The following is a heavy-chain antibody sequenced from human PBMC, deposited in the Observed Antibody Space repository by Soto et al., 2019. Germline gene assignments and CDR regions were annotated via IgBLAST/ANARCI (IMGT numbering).Heavy chain of an antibody. V-gene: IGHV2-5*02. CDR1: GFTLNTSGVR. CDR2: IYWDGDK. CDR3: VHAIKGSGTYYNGYFFAS. D-gene: IGHD3-10*01. J-gene: IGHJ4*02. Sequence: QITLEESGPTLLKPTQTLTLTCTFSGFTLNTSGVRVDWIRQPPGKALEWLALIYWDGDKRYSPSLKSRLTITKESADADVVLSLTNRDSADTSTYYCVHAIKGSGTYYNGYFFASWGEGPLVTVSS.